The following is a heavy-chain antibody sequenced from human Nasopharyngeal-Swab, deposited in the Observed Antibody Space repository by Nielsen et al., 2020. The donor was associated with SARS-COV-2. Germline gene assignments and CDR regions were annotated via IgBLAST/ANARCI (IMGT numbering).Heavy chain of an antibody. CDR3: ARTILSSSPEEGFDY. D-gene: IGHD6-6*01. CDR2: ISSSSSYI. J-gene: IGHJ4*02. V-gene: IGHV3-21*01. Sequence: WIRQPPGKGLEWVSSISSSSSYIYYADSVKGRFTLSRDNAKNSLYLQMNSLRAEDTAVYYCARTILSSSPEEGFDYWGQGTLVTVSS.